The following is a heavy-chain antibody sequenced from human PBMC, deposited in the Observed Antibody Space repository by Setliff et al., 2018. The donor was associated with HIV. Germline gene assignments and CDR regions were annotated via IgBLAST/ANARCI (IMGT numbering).Heavy chain of an antibody. V-gene: IGHV1-69*05. CDR2: STPILDTT. CDR3: VRVGPWYYGRSGYLASWDY. Sequence: GASVKVSCKASGGTFSIYGITWVRQAPGQGLEWMGGSTPILDTTNYAQKFQGRVTITTDESTNTVYMELSSLRSDDTAVYYCVRVGPWYYGRSGYLASWDYWGQGTQVTVSS. J-gene: IGHJ4*02. CDR1: GGTFSIYG. D-gene: IGHD3-22*01.